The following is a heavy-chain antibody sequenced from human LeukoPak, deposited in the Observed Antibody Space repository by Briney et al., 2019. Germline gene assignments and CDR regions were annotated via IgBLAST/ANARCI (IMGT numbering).Heavy chain of an antibody. J-gene: IGHJ4*02. Sequence: ASVKVSCKASGYTFASYDINWVRQATGQGLEWMGWMNPNSGNTGYAQKFQGRVTMTRNTSISTAYMELSSLRSEDTAVYYCARALFAPPRQQRDYWGQGTLVTVSS. CDR2: MNPNSGNT. D-gene: IGHD6-13*01. CDR1: GYTFASYD. V-gene: IGHV1-8*01. CDR3: ARALFAPPRQQRDY.